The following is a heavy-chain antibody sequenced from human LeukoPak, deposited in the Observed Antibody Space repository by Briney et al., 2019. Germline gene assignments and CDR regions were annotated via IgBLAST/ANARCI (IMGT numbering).Heavy chain of an antibody. V-gene: IGHV1-69*04. CDR3: ARAPYGDYWGYYFDY. Sequence: ASVKVSCKASGGTFSSYAISWVRQAPGQGLEWMGRIIPILGIANYAQKFQGRVTITADKSTSTAYMELSSLRSEDTAVYYCARAPYGDYWGYYFDYWGQGTLVTVSS. D-gene: IGHD4-17*01. J-gene: IGHJ4*02. CDR2: IIPILGIA. CDR1: GGTFSSYA.